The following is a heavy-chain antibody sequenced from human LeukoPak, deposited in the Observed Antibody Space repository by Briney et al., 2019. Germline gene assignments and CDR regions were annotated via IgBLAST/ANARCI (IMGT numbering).Heavy chain of an antibody. J-gene: IGHJ5*02. CDR1: GGSISSSSYY. V-gene: IGHV4-39*07. Sequence: SETLSLTCTVSGGSISSSSYYWGWIRQPPGKGLEWIGSIYYSGSTYYNPSLKSRVTISVDTSKNQFSLKLSSVTAADTAVYYCARDLSPVTTLYYNWFDPWGQGTLVTVSS. CDR2: IYYSGST. D-gene: IGHD4-17*01. CDR3: ARDLSPVTTLYYNWFDP.